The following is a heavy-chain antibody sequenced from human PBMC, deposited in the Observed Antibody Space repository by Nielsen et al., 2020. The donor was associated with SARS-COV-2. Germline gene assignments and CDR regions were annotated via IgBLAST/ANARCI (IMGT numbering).Heavy chain of an antibody. CDR2: IYPGDSDT. D-gene: IGHD4-17*01. CDR3: ARWPRGYSYALSYDYGDYSPYFDY. Sequence: VRQMPGKGLEWMGIIYPGDSDTRYSPSFQGQVTISADKSISTAYLQWSSLKASDTAMYYCARWPRGYSYALSYDYGDYSPYFDYWGQGTLVTVSS. V-gene: IGHV5-51*01. J-gene: IGHJ4*02.